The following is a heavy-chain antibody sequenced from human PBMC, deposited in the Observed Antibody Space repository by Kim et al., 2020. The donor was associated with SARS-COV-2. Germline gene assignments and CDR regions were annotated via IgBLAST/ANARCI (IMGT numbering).Heavy chain of an antibody. CDR3: SRALPPAEVPTGVSVYYFD. CDR2: IKPGSGAT. J-gene: IGHJ4*01. V-gene: IGHV1-2*02. D-gene: IGHD1-1*01. Sequence: ASVKVSCKASGYVFRNYYILWMRQAPGQGLEWMGWIKPGSGATNYAQRFQGRITMTRDTSISTVFMDLTRLTSDDTAVYYCSRALPPAEVPTGVSVYYFD. CDR1: GYVFRNYY.